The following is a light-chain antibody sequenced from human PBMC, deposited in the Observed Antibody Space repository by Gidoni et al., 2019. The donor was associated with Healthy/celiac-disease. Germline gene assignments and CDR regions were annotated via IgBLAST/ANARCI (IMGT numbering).Light chain of an antibody. CDR1: QSVSSN. V-gene: IGKV3-15*01. CDR2: GAS. CDR3: QQYNNWPGT. Sequence: PATLSVSPGERATLSCRASQSVSSNLAWYQQKPGQAPRLLIYGASTRATGIPARFSGSGSGTEFTLTISSLQSEDFAVYYCQQYNNWPGTFGGXTKVEIK. J-gene: IGKJ4*01.